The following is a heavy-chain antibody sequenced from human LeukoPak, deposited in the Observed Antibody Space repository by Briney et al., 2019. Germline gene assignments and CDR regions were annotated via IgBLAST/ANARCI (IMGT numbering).Heavy chain of an antibody. Sequence: SETLSLTCTVSGGSISSSSYYWGWIRQPPGKGLEWIGSIYYSGSTYYNPSLKSRVTISVDTSKNQFSLKLSSVTAADTAVHYCARDAGSSSFDYWGQGTLVTVSS. V-gene: IGHV4-39*07. D-gene: IGHD6-6*01. CDR1: GGSISSSSYY. CDR2: IYYSGST. J-gene: IGHJ4*02. CDR3: ARDAGSSSFDY.